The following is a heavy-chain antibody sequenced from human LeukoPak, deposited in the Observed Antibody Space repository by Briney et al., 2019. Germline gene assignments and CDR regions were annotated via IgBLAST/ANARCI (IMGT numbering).Heavy chain of an antibody. CDR2: ISFDGSNK. J-gene: IGHJ6*02. CDR1: GFSFSSYA. CDR3: AREVAVSGTENGAFNV. V-gene: IGHV3-30-3*01. D-gene: IGHD6-19*01. Sequence: PGGSLRLSCAASGFSFSSYAMHWVRQAPGKGLEWVAVISFDGSNKYYADSVKGRLTISRDNSEDTLHLQMSSLGAEDTAVYFCAREVAVSGTENGAFNVWGPGTTVTVSS.